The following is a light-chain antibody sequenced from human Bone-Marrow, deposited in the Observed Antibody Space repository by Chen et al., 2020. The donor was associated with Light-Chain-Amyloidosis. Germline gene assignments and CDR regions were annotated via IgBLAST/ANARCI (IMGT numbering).Light chain of an antibody. CDR2: EDD. CDR3: QSYQGSSQGV. CDR1: SGSIATNY. V-gene: IGLV6-57*01. J-gene: IGLJ3*02. Sequence: NFLLTQPHSVSESPGKTVIISCTRSSGSIATNYVQWYQQRPGSSSTTVIYEDDQRPSGVPDRFSGSIDRSSNSASLTISGLKTEDEADYYCQSYQGSSQGVFGGGTKLTVL.